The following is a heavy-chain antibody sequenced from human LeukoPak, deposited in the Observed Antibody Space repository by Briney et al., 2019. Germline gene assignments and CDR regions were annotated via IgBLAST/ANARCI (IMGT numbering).Heavy chain of an antibody. D-gene: IGHD1-26*01. Sequence: PSETLSLTCAVYGGSFSGNFWSWVRQPPGKGLEWIGEINHRGNTNYNPSLKSRVTISVDTSKNQFSLRLSSVTAADTAVYYCARVPESVGINYFDSWGQGTLVTVSS. CDR1: GGSFSGNF. CDR3: ARVPESVGINYFDS. CDR2: INHRGNT. J-gene: IGHJ4*02. V-gene: IGHV4-34*01.